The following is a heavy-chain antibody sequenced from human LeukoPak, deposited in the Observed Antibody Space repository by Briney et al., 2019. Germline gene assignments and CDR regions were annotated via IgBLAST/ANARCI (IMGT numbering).Heavy chain of an antibody. D-gene: IGHD4-17*01. CDR3: ARRGYGDYEGY. V-gene: IGHV4-34*01. CDR2: INHSGST. CDR1: GGSFSGYN. J-gene: IGHJ4*02. Sequence: SETLSLTCAVSGGSFSGYNWSWIRQPPGKGLEWIGEINHSGSTNYNPSLKSRVTISVDTSKNQFSLKLSSVTAADTAVYYCARRGYGDYEGYWGQGTLVTVSS.